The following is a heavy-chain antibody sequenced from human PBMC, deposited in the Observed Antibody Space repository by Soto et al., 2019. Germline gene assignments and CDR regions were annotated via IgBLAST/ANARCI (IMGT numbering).Heavy chain of an antibody. CDR3: ARDYGDYRHGPLYYFDY. J-gene: IGHJ4*02. Sequence: QVQLVESGGGVVQPGRSLRLSCAASGFTFSSYGMHWVRQAPGKGLEWVAVIWYDGSNKYYADSVKGRFTISRDNSKNTLYLQMNSLRAEDTAVYYCARDYGDYRHGPLYYFDYWGQGTLVTVSS. D-gene: IGHD4-17*01. V-gene: IGHV3-33*01. CDR1: GFTFSSYG. CDR2: IWYDGSNK.